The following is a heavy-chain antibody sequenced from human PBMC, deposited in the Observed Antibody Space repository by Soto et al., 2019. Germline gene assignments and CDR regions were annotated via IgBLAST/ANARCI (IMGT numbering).Heavy chain of an antibody. CDR3: ARSWEYYGSGSYPEYYYGMEV. V-gene: IGHV3-33*01. J-gene: IGHJ6*02. Sequence: PGGSLRLSCAASGFTFSSYGMHWVRQAPGKGLKWVAVIWYDGSNKYYADSVKGRFTISRDNSKNTLYLQMNSLRAEDTAVYYCARSWEYYGSGSYPEYYYGMEVWGQGTTVTVSS. D-gene: IGHD3-10*01. CDR2: IWYDGSNK. CDR1: GFTFSSYG.